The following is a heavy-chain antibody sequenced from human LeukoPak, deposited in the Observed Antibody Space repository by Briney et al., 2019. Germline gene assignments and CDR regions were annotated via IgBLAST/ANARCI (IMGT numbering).Heavy chain of an antibody. D-gene: IGHD2-15*01. CDR3: ASFYSYPLDY. CDR1: GGSFSGYY. V-gene: IGHV4-34*01. J-gene: IGHJ4*02. CDR2: INHSGST. Sequence: SETLSLTCAVYGGSFSGYYWSWIRQPPGKGLEWIGEINHSGSTNYNPSLKSRVTISVDTSKNQFSLKLSPVTAADTAVYYCASFYSYPLDYWGQGTLVTVSS.